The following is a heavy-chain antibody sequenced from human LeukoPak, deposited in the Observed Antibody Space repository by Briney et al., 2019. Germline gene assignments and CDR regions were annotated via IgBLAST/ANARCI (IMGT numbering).Heavy chain of an antibody. Sequence: SETLSLTCTVSGGSISNYYWTWIRQPAGEGLEWIGRIHTSGSTNYNPSLKSRVTMSVDTSKNQFSLKLSSVTAADTAVYYCARHRVTIFGVGRNWFDPWGQGTLVTVSS. CDR2: IHTSGST. J-gene: IGHJ5*02. CDR3: ARHRVTIFGVGRNWFDP. CDR1: GGSISNYY. V-gene: IGHV4-4*07. D-gene: IGHD3-3*01.